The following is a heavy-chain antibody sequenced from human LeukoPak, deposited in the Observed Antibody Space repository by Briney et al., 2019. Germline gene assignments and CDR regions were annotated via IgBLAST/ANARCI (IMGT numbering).Heavy chain of an antibody. J-gene: IGHJ4*02. CDR3: AKDTITDTAMVTSDY. CDR1: GFTFSDYG. Sequence: PGGSLRLSCAASGFTFSDYGMSWVRQAPGKGLEWVSYISSSGSTIYYADSVKGRFTISRDNAKNSLDLQMNSLRAEDTAVYYCAKDTITDTAMVTSDYWGQGTLVTVSS. D-gene: IGHD5-18*01. V-gene: IGHV3-48*01. CDR2: ISSSGSTI.